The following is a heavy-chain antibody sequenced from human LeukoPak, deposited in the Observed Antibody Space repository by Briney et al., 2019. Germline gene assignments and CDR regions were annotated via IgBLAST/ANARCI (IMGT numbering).Heavy chain of an antibody. Sequence: GGSLRLSCAASGFTFSNYAMSWVRRAPGKGLEWVSVISGSGGATYYADSVKGRFTISRDNSKNTLYLQMNSLRAEDTAVYYCAKDGVATITFDYWGQGTLVTVSS. CDR2: ISGSGGAT. J-gene: IGHJ4*02. CDR3: AKDGVATITFDY. D-gene: IGHD5-12*01. V-gene: IGHV3-23*01. CDR1: GFTFSNYA.